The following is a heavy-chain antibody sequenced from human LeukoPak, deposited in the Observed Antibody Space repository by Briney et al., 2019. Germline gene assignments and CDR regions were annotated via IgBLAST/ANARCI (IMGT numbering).Heavy chain of an antibody. CDR3: ARQGSWYYDLDY. D-gene: IGHD6-13*01. CDR2: INPNSGGT. J-gene: IGHJ4*02. CDR1: GGTFSSYA. V-gene: IGHV1-2*02. Sequence: ASVKVSCKASGGTFSSYAISWVRQAPGQGLEWMGWINPNSGGTNYAQKFQGRVTMTRDTSISTAYMELSRLRSGDTAVYYCARQGSWYYDLDYWGQGNLVTVSS.